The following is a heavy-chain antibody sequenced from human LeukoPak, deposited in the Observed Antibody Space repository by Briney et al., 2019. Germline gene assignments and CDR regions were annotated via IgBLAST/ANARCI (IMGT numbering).Heavy chain of an antibody. CDR1: GFTFSGYW. CDR3: ARVSSGWYPFDY. J-gene: IGHJ4*02. D-gene: IGHD6-19*01. Sequence: PGGSLRLSCAASGFTFSGYWMSWVRQAPGKGLEWVANIKQDGSEKYYVDSVKGRFTISRDNAKNSLYLQMNSLRAEDTAVYYCARVSSGWYPFDYWGQGTLVTVSS. V-gene: IGHV3-7*03. CDR2: IKQDGSEK.